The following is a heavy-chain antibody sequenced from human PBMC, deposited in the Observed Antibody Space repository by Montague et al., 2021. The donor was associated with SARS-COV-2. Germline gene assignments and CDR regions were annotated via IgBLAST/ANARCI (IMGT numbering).Heavy chain of an antibody. CDR3: ARVGRGSSWYEVAFDI. CDR1: GGSISMYS. V-gene: IGHV4-59*01. J-gene: IGHJ3*02. D-gene: IGHD6-13*01. Sequence: SETLSLTCTVSGGSISMYSWTWIRQPPGKGLEWIGYIYNSGSTNXNPSLTSRVTISVDTSKNQFSLKLSSVAAADTAVYYCARVGRGSSWYEVAFDIWGQGTMVTVSS. CDR2: IYNSGST.